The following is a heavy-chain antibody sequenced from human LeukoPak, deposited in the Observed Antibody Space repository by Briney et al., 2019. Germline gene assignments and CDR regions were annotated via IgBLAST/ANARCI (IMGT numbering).Heavy chain of an antibody. CDR1: GYSFTSYW. CDR3: ARPAGRIAAAGAAYYFDY. CDR2: IYPGGSDT. D-gene: IGHD6-13*01. V-gene: IGHV5-51*01. Sequence: GESLKISCKGSGYSFTSYWIGWVRPMPGEGLEWMGIIYPGGSDTRYSPSFQGQVTISADKSISTAYLQWSSLKASDTAIYYCARPAGRIAAAGAAYYFDYWGQGTLVTVSS. J-gene: IGHJ4*02.